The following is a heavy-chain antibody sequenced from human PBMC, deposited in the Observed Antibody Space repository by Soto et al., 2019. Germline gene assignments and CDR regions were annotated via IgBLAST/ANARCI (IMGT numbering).Heavy chain of an antibody. Sequence: PSETLSLTCTVSGGSISFFYWSWIRQTPGKGLEWMGYISYTGISNYNPSLKSRITISVDTSKNQFSLQLRSVTAADAAVYYCARDLRGYSYGYDAFEKWGPGTMVTVSS. CDR1: GGSISFFY. J-gene: IGHJ3*02. D-gene: IGHD5-18*01. V-gene: IGHV4-59*01. CDR3: ARDLRGYSYGYDAFEK. CDR2: ISYTGIS.